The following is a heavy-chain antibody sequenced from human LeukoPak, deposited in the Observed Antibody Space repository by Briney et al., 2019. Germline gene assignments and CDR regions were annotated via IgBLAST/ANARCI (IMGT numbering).Heavy chain of an antibody. CDR2: LYYSGST. D-gene: IGHD3-3*01. V-gene: IGHV4-30-4*08. J-gene: IGHJ4*02. CDR1: GGSISSVDYY. CDR3: ARQKSYHDFWVDY. Sequence: PSETLSLTCTDSGGSISSVDYYWSWIRQPPGKGLEWIGYLYYSGSTYYNPSLKSRVTISVDTSKNQFTLKLSSVTAADTAVYYCARQKSYHDFWVDYCGQGTLVTVSS.